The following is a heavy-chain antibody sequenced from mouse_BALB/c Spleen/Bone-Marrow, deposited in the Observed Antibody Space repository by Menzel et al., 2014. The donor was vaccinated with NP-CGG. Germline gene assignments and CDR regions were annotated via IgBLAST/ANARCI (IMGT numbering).Heavy chain of an antibody. CDR3: ARYWSGFAY. CDR2: VHPNSGNT. J-gene: IGHJ3*01. CDR1: GYTFTNSW. D-gene: IGHD4-1*01. Sequence: VQLQQSGSVLVRPGASVKLSCKASGYTFTNSWMHWAKQRPGQGLEWIGEVHPNSGNTNYNEKFKGKATLTVDTSSSTAYVDLSSLTSEDSAVYYCARYWSGFAYWGQGTLVTVSA. V-gene: IGHV1S130*01.